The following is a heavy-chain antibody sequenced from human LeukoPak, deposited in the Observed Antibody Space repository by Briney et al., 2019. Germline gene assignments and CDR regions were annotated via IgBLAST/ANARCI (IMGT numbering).Heavy chain of an antibody. CDR1: GDSVSSNSVA. D-gene: IGHD6-19*01. CDR2: TYYRSKWYT. CDR3: ARDPGIAVAGPNFDF. V-gene: IGHV6-1*01. J-gene: IGHJ4*02. Sequence: SQTLSLTCAISGDSVSSNSVAWNWIRQSPSRGLEWLGRTYYRSKWYTEYAVSVKSRITINPDTSKNQFSLQLNSVTPEDTAVYYCARDPGIAVAGPNFDFWGQGTLVTVSS.